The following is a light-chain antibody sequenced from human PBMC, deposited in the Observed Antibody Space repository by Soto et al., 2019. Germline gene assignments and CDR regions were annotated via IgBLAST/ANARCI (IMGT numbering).Light chain of an antibody. CDR1: QSVGGN. Sequence: TVLTQSPVTLSLSPGERATLSCRASQSVGGNVAWYQQKPGQAPKLLISGASSRAPGIPDRFSGSGSGADFSLPTSRLEPEDFAVYYCQHYAAAPITFGQGTRLDI. CDR2: GAS. V-gene: IGKV3-20*01. CDR3: QHYAAAPIT. J-gene: IGKJ5*01.